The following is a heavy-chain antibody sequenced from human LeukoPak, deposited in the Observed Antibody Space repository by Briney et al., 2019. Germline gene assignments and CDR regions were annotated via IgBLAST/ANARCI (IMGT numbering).Heavy chain of an antibody. D-gene: IGHD5-18*01. CDR3: ARVVYSYGLVYMDV. V-gene: IGHV3-21*01. CDR1: GFTFSSYS. Sequence: NPGGSLRLSCAASGFTFSSYSMNWVRQAPGKGLEWVSSISSSSSYIYYADSVKDRFTISRDNAKNSLYLQMNSLRAEDTAVYYCARVVYSYGLVYMDVWDKGTTVTVSS. CDR2: ISSSSSYI. J-gene: IGHJ6*03.